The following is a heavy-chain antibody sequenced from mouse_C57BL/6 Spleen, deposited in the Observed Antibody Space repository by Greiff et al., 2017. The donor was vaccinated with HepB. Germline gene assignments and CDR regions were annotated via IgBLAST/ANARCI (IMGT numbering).Heavy chain of an antibody. V-gene: IGHV14-4*01. CDR1: GFNIKDDY. Sequence: EVQLQESGAELVKPGASVKMSCKASGFNIKDDYMHWVKQRPEQGLEWIGWIDPENGDTEYASKFQGKATITADTSSNTAYLQLSSLTSEDTAVYYCTTRGAYWGQGTTLTVSS. CDR3: TTRGAY. CDR2: IDPENGDT. J-gene: IGHJ2*01.